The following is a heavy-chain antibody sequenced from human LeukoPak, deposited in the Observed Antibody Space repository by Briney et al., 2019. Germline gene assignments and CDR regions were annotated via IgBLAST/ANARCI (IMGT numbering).Heavy chain of an antibody. J-gene: IGHJ4*02. CDR2: INHSGST. CDR1: GGSFSGYY. CDR3: ARSIRALFDY. V-gene: IGHV4-34*01. Sequence: PSETLSLTCAAYGGSFSGYYWSWIRQPPGKGLEWIGEINHSGSTNYNPSLKSRVTISVDTSKNQFSLKLSSVTAADTAVYYCARSIRALFDYWGQGTLVTVSS.